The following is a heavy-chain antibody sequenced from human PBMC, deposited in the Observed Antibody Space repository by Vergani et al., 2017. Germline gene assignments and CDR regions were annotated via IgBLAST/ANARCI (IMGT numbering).Heavy chain of an antibody. V-gene: IGHV1-18*01. CDR1: GYTFTSYG. J-gene: IGHJ4*02. CDR2: ISAYNGNT. Sequence: QVQLVQSGAEVKKPGASVKVSCKASGYTFTSYGISWVRQAPGQGLEWMGWISAYNGNTNYAQKLQGRVTMATDTSTSTAYMELRSLRSDDTAVYYCARDTDYGDYGKVFDYWGQGTLVTVSS. CDR3: ARDTDYGDYGKVFDY. D-gene: IGHD4-17*01.